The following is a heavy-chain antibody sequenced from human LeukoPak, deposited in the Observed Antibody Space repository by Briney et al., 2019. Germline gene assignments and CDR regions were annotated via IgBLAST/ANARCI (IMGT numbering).Heavy chain of an antibody. V-gene: IGHV1-69*05. D-gene: IGHD3-22*01. J-gene: IGHJ5*02. CDR3: ARGWAQKTYYYDSSGYYYLSNWFDP. CDR1: GGTFSSYA. CDR2: IIPIFGTA. Sequence: SVKVSCKASGGTFSSYAISWVRQAPGQGLEWMGGIIPIFGTANYAQKFQGRVTITTDESTSTAYMELSSLRSEDTAVYYCARGWAQKTYYYDSSGYYYLSNWFDPWGQGTLVTVS.